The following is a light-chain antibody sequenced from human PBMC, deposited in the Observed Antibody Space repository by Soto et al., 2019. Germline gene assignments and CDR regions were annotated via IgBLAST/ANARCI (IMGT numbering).Light chain of an antibody. CDR2: DAS. V-gene: IGKV3-20*01. J-gene: IGKJ1*01. CDR1: QSVTSNF. Sequence: EIVLTQSPGPLSLSPGERATLSCRASQSVTSNFLAWYQQKPGRGPRHLIYDASNMAAGIPDRYSGSGSGTDFTLTISRLEPEDFAVYYCQQYGTSPRTFGQGTKVEIK. CDR3: QQYGTSPRT.